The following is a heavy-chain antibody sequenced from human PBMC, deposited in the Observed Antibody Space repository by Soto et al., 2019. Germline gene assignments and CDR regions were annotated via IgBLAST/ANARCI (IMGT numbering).Heavy chain of an antibody. CDR2: INTKSDGEKT. CDR3: ATDPYSTGWVPFDY. V-gene: IGHV3-15*05. J-gene: IGHJ4*02. CDR1: GFTFSQAW. Sequence: VQLVESGGGLVKPGGSLRLSCAASGFTFSQAWMNWVRQAPGKGLEWVGRINTKSDGEKTDYAAPVKDRFIISRDDSKNTLFLHMNSLKIEDSGVYYCATDPYSTGWVPFDYWGQGTLVSVSS. D-gene: IGHD6-19*01.